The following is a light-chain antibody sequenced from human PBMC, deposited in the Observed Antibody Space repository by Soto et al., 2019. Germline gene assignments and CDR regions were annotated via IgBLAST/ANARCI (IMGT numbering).Light chain of an antibody. CDR3: QQSYSTPWT. Sequence: DIQMTQSPSSLSAPVGDRVTITCRASQSISSYLNWYQQKPWKAPKLLIYAASSLQSGVPSRFSGSGSGTDFTLTISSLQPEDFATYYCQQSYSTPWTFGQGTKVDIK. J-gene: IGKJ1*01. V-gene: IGKV1-39*01. CDR2: AAS. CDR1: QSISSY.